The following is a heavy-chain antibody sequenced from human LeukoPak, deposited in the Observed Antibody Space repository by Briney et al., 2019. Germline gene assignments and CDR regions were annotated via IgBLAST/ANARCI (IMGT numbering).Heavy chain of an antibody. V-gene: IGHV1-2*02. Sequence: ASVKVSCKASGYTFTCYYMHGVRQAPGQGLEWMGWINPNSGGTNYAQKFQGRVTMTRDTSISTAYMELSRLRSDDTAVYYCARASRYCSGGSCQYYFDYWGQGTLVTVSS. CDR1: GYTFTCYY. J-gene: IGHJ4*02. D-gene: IGHD2-15*01. CDR3: ARASRYCSGGSCQYYFDY. CDR2: INPNSGGT.